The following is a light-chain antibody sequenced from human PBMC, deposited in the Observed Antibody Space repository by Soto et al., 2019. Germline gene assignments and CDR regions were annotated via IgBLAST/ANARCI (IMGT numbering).Light chain of an antibody. CDR2: WAS. J-gene: IGKJ1*01. CDR1: QTVLDSPNNRGY. Sequence: IGMTQFPDSLAVSLGERATINCKSSQTVLDSPNNRGYLTWYQQKPGQPPQLLIYWASTREFGVPDRFSGSGSGTDFTLTISSLQAGDVGVYYCQQDYTRPRTFGHGTKVDIK. CDR3: QQDYTRPRT. V-gene: IGKV4-1*01.